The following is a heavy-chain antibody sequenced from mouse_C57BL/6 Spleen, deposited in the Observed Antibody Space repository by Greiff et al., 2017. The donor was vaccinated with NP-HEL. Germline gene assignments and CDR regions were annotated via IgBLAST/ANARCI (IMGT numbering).Heavy chain of an antibody. V-gene: IGHV1-76*01. CDR1: GYTFTDYY. Sequence: VQLKESGAELVRPGASVKLSCKASGYTFTDYYINWVKQRPGQGLEWIARIYPGSGNTYYNEKFKGKATLTAEKSSSTAYMQLSSLTSEDSDVYFCADGFEGYFDVWGTGTTVTVSS. CDR2: IYPGSGNT. D-gene: IGHD2-3*01. J-gene: IGHJ1*03. CDR3: ADGFEGYFDV.